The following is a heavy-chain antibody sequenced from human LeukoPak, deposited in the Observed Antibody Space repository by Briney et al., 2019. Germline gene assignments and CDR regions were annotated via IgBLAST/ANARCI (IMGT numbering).Heavy chain of an antibody. CDR1: GFTFSSYA. D-gene: IGHD3-10*02. J-gene: IGHJ6*04. Sequence: PGGSLRLSCAASGFTFSSYAMSWVRQAPGKGLEWVSGISDSGGRTYYADSVKGRFTISRDNSKNTLYLQMNSLRAEATAVYSCAELGITMIGGVWGKGTTVTISS. CDR2: ISDSGGRT. CDR3: AELGITMIGGV. V-gene: IGHV3-23*01.